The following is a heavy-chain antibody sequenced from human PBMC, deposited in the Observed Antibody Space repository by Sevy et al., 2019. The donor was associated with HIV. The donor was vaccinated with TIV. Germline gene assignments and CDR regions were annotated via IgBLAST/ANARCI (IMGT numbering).Heavy chain of an antibody. CDR2: IYYSGSR. V-gene: IGHV4-4*02. Sequence: SETLSLTCSVSGGSIGSSHWWSWVRQSPGKGLEWIGEIYYSGSRNYNPSLKSRLTISVDTSNNLFSLRLSSVTAADTAVYYCAREEYFYGSGTYGYGTDVWGQGTTVTVSS. D-gene: IGHD3-10*01. CDR3: AREEYFYGSGTYGYGTDV. CDR1: GGSIGSSHW. J-gene: IGHJ6*02.